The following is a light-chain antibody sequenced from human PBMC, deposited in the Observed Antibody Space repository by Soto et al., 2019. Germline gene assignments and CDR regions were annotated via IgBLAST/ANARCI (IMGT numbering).Light chain of an antibody. CDR3: KQSIQLPLT. CDR2: EVS. Sequence: DIVMTQTPLSLSVTPGQPDSISCKSSQSLLHSDGKTYLYWYLQKQGQPPQLLIYEVSNWFSGVADRFSGSRSGTDSTLKISRGEADDVRGYYCKQSIQLPLTFGGGTKVEIK. J-gene: IGKJ4*01. V-gene: IGKV2D-29*01. CDR1: QSLLHSDGKTY.